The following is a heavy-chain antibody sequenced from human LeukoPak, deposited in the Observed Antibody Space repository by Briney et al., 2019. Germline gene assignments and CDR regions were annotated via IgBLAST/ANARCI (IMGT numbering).Heavy chain of an antibody. J-gene: IGHJ3*01. D-gene: IGHD3-16*02. V-gene: IGHV3-23*01. CDR3: ARDMELST. Sequence: GGSLRLSCSASGFTFRDSAMTWVRQAPGKGLEWVSLISFSGANSYYPDSVKGRFSVSRDNSKDTLYLQLSGLRADDTAIYYCARDMELSTWGPGTMVTVSS. CDR1: GFTFRDSA. CDR2: ISFSGANS.